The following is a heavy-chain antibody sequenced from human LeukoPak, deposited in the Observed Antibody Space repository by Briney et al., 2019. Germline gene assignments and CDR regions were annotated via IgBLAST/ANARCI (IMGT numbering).Heavy chain of an antibody. Sequence: ASVTVSCKASGYTFTSYYMHWVRQAPGQGLEWMGIINPSGGSTSYAQKFRGRVTMTRDMSTSTVYMKLSSLRSEDTAVYYCARGAAYCSSTSCYTPDYYYYMDVWGKGTTVTVSS. CDR2: INPSGGST. D-gene: IGHD2-2*02. CDR3: ARGAAYCSSTSCYTPDYYYYMDV. J-gene: IGHJ6*03. CDR1: GYTFTSYY. V-gene: IGHV1-46*01.